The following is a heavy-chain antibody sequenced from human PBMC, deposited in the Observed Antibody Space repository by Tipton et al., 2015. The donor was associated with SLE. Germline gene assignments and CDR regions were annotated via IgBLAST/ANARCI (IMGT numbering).Heavy chain of an antibody. D-gene: IGHD4-23*01. CDR1: GYSFTSYW. J-gene: IGHJ4*02. V-gene: IGHV5-51*03. Sequence: QLVQSGAEVKKPGESLKISCKGSGYSFTSYWIGWVRQMPGKGLEWMGMIYPGDSDTRYSPSFQGQVTISADMSTNTAYLQWNSLKASDTAVYFCAKVDGIRWFDYWGQGTLITVSS. CDR2: IYPGDSDT. CDR3: AKVDGIRWFDY.